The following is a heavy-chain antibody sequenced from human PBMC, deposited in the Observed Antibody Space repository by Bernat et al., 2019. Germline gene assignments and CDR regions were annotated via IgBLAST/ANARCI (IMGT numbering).Heavy chain of an antibody. J-gene: IGHJ4*02. V-gene: IGHV3-30*18. D-gene: IGHD2-8*01. CDR1: GFTFSSYG. CDR3: AKGLMTNMWPPDY. CDR2: ISYDGSNK. Sequence: QVQLVESGGGVVQPGRSLRLSCAASGFTFSSYGMHWVRQAPGKGLEWVAVISYDGSNKYYADSVKGRFTISRDNSKNTLYLQMNSLRAEDTAVYYWAKGLMTNMWPPDYWGQGTLVTVSS.